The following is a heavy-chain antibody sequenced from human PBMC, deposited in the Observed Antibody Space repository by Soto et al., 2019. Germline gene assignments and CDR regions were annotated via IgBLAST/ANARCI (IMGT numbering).Heavy chain of an antibody. CDR1: GGTFSSYA. D-gene: IGHD1-26*01. J-gene: IGHJ6*02. CDR3: ARDRRDKSVGGYYYYGMDV. V-gene: IGHV1-69*06. CDR2: IIPIFGTA. Sequence: SVKVSCKASGGTFSSYAISWVRQAPGQGLEWMGGIIPIFGTANYAQKFQGRVTITADKSTSTAYMELSSLRSEDTAVYYCARDRRDKSVGGYYYYGMDVWGQGTTVTVSS.